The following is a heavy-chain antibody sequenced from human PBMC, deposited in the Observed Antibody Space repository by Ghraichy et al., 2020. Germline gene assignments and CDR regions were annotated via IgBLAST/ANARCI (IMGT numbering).Heavy chain of an antibody. Sequence: GGSLRLSCAASGFIFRSFGMHWVRQAPGKGLEWVAVISYDGTTKDYSDSVKGRCTISRDNSEDTLYLHMTSLRAEDTAMYFCARDFGIGAPSDLSYWGQGTRVTVSS. CDR3: ARDFGIGAPSDLSY. D-gene: IGHD6-6*01. CDR2: ISYDGTTK. V-gene: IGHV3-33*05. J-gene: IGHJ4*02. CDR1: GFIFRSFG.